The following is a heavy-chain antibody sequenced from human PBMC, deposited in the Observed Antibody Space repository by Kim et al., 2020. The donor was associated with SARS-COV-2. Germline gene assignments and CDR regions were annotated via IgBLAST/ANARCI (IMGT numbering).Heavy chain of an antibody. CDR3: ARDVTGYYYGMDV. V-gene: IGHV3-7*03. CDR2: IKQDGSEK. J-gene: IGHJ6*02. Sequence: GGSLRLSCAASGFTFSSYWMSWVRQAPGKGLEWVANIKQDGSEKYYVDSVKGRFTISRDNAKNSLYLQMNSLRAEDTAVYYCARDVTGYYYGMDVWGQGTMVTVSS. CDR1: GFTFSSYW.